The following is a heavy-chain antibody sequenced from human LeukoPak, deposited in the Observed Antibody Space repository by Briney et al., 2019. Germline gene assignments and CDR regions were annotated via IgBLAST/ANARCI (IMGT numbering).Heavy chain of an antibody. Sequence: GGSLRLSCAASGFTFSDYYMSWIRQAPGKGLEWVSYISSSGSTIYYADSVKGRFTISRDNSKNTLYLQMNSLRAEDTAVYYCAKDLGYDYMDVWGKGTTVTVSS. V-gene: IGHV3-11*01. CDR3: AKDLGYDYMDV. CDR2: ISSSGSTI. D-gene: IGHD3-3*01. J-gene: IGHJ6*03. CDR1: GFTFSDYY.